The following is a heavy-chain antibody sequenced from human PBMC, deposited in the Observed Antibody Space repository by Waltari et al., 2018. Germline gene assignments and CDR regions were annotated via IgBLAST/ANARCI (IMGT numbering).Heavy chain of an antibody. CDR3: ARGGSSSWYLSYYYYGMDL. V-gene: IGHV4-4*07. CDR1: GGSINRYY. D-gene: IGHD6-13*01. J-gene: IGHJ6*02. CDR2: TYSTGST. Sequence: QVQLQESGPGLVRPSETLSLTCPVSGGSINRYYWRWIRQPAGKGLEGIGRTYSTGSTNYNPSLSSRVTMSVDTSNNQFSLKLNSVTAADTAVYYCARGGSSSWYLSYYYYGMDLWGQGTTVTVSS.